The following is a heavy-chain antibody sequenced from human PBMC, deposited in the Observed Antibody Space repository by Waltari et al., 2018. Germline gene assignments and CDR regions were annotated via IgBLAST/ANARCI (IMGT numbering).Heavy chain of an antibody. J-gene: IGHJ4*02. CDR3: ARSTVTRYFDY. CDR2: IYHTGST. D-gene: IGHD4-4*01. CDR1: ASSISTDYY. Sequence: QVQLQESGPGLVKPSETLSLICPVSASSISTDYYWGWIRQPPGKGLAWIGNIYHTGSTYYNPSLKSRVTISVDTSKNQFSLMLSAVTAADTATYYCARSTVTRYFDYWGQGTLITVSS. V-gene: IGHV4-38-2*01.